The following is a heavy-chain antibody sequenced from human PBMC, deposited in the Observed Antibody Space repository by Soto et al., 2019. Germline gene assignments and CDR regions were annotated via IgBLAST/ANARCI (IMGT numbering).Heavy chain of an antibody. J-gene: IGHJ4*02. D-gene: IGHD3-10*01. CDR1: GGSISSGGYY. CDR2: IYYSGST. V-gene: IGHV4-31*03. Sequence: QVQLQESGPGLVKPSQTLSLTCTVSGGSISSGGYYWSWIRQHPGKGLEWIWYIYYSGSTYYNPSLTSRVTISVDTSKNQFSLKLSSVTAADTAVYYCARAMPILWFGESDYFDYWGQGTLVTVSS. CDR3: ARAMPILWFGESDYFDY.